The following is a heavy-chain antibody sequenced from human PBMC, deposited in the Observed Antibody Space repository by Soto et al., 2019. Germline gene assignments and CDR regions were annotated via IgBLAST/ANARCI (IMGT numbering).Heavy chain of an antibody. V-gene: IGHV1-46*03. CDR3: ARDQEPSTLYYDYYYMDV. CDR1: GYTFTSYY. Sequence: QVQLVQSGAEVKKPGASVTVSCKASGYTFTSYYIHWVRQAPGQGLEWMGIINPSGGSTSYAQKFQGRVTMPRDRSSSTVYMEVSGLRSEDTAVYYCARDQEPSTLYYDYYYMDVWGKGTTVTVSS. CDR2: INPSGGST. J-gene: IGHJ6*03.